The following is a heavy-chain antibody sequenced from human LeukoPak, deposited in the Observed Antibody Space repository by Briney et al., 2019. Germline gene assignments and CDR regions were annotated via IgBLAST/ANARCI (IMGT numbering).Heavy chain of an antibody. CDR2: LKEDGTET. D-gene: IGHD3-16*01. CDR3: ATIGGVVFDI. Sequence: GGSLRLSCAASGLAFSSYWMSWVRQAPGKGLEWVANLKEDGTETYYVDSVKGRFTISRDNAKNSVYLQMNSLRAEDTAVYYCATIGGVVFDIWGQGTMVTVSS. CDR1: GLAFSSYW. J-gene: IGHJ3*02. V-gene: IGHV3-7*01.